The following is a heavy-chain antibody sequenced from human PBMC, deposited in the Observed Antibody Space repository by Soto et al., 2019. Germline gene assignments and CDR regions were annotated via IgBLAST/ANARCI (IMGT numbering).Heavy chain of an antibody. V-gene: IGHV3-15*01. Sequence: PGKGLEWVGRIKSKTDGGTTDYAAPVKGRFTISRDDSKNTLYLQMNSLKTEDTAVYYCTTEADIVVVVAATNAFDIWGQGTMVTVSS. D-gene: IGHD2-15*01. CDR3: TTEADIVVVVAATNAFDI. CDR2: IKSKTDGGTT. J-gene: IGHJ3*02.